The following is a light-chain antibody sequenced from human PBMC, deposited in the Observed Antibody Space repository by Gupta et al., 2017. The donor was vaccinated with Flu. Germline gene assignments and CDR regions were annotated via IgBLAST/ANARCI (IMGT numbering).Light chain of an antibody. J-gene: IGLJ3*02. V-gene: IGLV1-40*01. CDR1: SSNIGAGYD. CDR3: KSYDSSLRGYWV. CDR2: VNR. Sequence: QSVLTQPPSVSGAPGQRVTISCTGSSSNIGAGYDVHWYQQLPGAAPKLLIYVNRNRPSGGPDRFSGSKSGTSASLAITGLQAEDEGEYYCKSYDSSLRGYWVFGGGTKLTVL.